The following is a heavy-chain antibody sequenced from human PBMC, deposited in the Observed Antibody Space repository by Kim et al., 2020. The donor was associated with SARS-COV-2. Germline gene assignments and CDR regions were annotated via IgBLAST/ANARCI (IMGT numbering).Heavy chain of an antibody. CDR3: PRGGEGSDFSVTPNDA. CDR1: GDSMSDGTSY. Sequence: SETLSLTCTVSGDSMSDGTSYWAWVRRPPGGGLEWIGTIYKSGSAYYNPSLKRRVPISIDTFKDRLSLRLNSVTAAHAAIYSCPRGGEGSDFSVTPNDA. D-gene: IGHD3-10*01. CDR2: IYKSGSA. V-gene: IGHV4-39*07. J-gene: IGHJ3*01.